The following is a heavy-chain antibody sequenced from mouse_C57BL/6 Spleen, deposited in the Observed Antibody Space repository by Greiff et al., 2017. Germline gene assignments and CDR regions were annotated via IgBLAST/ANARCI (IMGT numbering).Heavy chain of an antibody. D-gene: IGHD1-1*01. CDR3: ARGEVTTVARYAMDY. J-gene: IGHJ4*01. V-gene: IGHV1-72*01. Sequence: QVQLKQPGAELVKPGASVKLSCKASGYTFTSYWMHWVKQRPGRGLEWIGRIDPNSGGTKYNEKFKSKATLTVDKPSSTAYMQLSSLTSEDSAVYYCARGEVTTVARYAMDYWGQGTSVTVSS. CDR1: GYTFTSYW. CDR2: IDPNSGGT.